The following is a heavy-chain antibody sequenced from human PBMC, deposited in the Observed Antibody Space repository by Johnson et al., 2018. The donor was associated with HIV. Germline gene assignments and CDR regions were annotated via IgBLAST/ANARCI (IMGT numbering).Heavy chain of an antibody. Sequence: VQLVESGGGVVQPGGSLRLSCAASGFTFSSYDMHWVRQATGKGLEWVSAIGTAGDTYYPGSVKGRFTISRENAKNSLYLQMNSLRAGDTAVYYCARSRAAYYYDSSGYYSAFDIWGQGTMVTVSS. J-gene: IGHJ3*02. CDR3: ARSRAAYYYDSSGYYSAFDI. D-gene: IGHD3-22*01. CDR2: IGTAGDT. V-gene: IGHV3-13*01. CDR1: GFTFSSYD.